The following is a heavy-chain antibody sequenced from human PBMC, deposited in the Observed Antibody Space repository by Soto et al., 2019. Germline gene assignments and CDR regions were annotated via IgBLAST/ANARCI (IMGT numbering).Heavy chain of an antibody. CDR1: GFTFSSYG. J-gene: IGHJ6*02. V-gene: IGHV3-33*01. CDR3: ARPRRDGYNPNYGMDV. CDR2: IWYDGSNK. Sequence: QVQLVESGGGVVQPGRSLRLSCAASGFTFSSYGMHWVRQAPGKGLEWVAVIWYDGSNKYYADSVKGRFTISRDNSKNTLYLQMNSLRAEDTAVYYCARPRRDGYNPNYGMDVWGQGTTVTVS. D-gene: IGHD5-12*01.